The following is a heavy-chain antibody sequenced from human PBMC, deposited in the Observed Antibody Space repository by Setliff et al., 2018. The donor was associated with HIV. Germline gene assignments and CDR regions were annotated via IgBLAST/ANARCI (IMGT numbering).Heavy chain of an antibody. CDR3: ARHRIVKAYYYYMDV. D-gene: IGHD3-16*02. J-gene: IGHJ6*03. V-gene: IGHV5-51*01. Sequence: GESLKISCEDSGYKFSNSWFIWVRQMPGKGLEWMGIIYPGDSDTTYSASFQGQVTISADKSISTAYLQWSSLKASDTAMYYCARHRIVKAYYYYMDVWGKGTTVTVSS. CDR2: IYPGDSDT. CDR1: GYKFSNSW.